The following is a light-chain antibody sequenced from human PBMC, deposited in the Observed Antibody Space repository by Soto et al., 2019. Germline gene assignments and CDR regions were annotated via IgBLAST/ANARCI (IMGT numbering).Light chain of an antibody. CDR2: EVS. Sequence: QSALTQPASVSGSPGQSITISCTGTSSDVGGYNYVSWYQQHPGKAPKLMIYEVSNRPSGVSNRFSGSKSGNTASLTISGLQAEDEAYYYCRSYTTSSTVVFGGGTKLTVL. CDR3: RSYTTSSTVV. J-gene: IGLJ2*01. CDR1: SSDVGGYNY. V-gene: IGLV2-14*01.